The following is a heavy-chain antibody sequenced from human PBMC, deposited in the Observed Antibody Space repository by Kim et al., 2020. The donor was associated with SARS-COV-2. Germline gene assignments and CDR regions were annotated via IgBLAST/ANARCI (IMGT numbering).Heavy chain of an antibody. CDR3: ARPRDTFDAFDI. CDR2: IHYSGST. CDR1: GVSISAYY. J-gene: IGHJ3*02. Sequence: SETLSLTCRVSGVSISAYYWSWIRQLPGKGLEWIASIHYSGSTNYNPSLENRVTTLVDTSKNQFSLQLTSVTAADTAVYFCARPRDTFDAFDIWGQGTMVAVSS. V-gene: IGHV4-59*01. D-gene: IGHD2-2*02.